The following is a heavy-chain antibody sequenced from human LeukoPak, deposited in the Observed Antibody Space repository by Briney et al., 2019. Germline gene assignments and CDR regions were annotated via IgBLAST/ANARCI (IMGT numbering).Heavy chain of an antibody. Sequence: GGSLRLSCAASGFTFSSYTMNWVRQAPGKGLEWVSSISTPSYKYYSDSLKGRFTISRDNAKNSLHLQMNSLRGEDTAVYYCARGSGSYQESQFDYWGQGTLVTVSS. CDR2: ISTPSYK. CDR1: GFTFSSYT. V-gene: IGHV3-21*04. J-gene: IGHJ4*02. D-gene: IGHD1-26*01. CDR3: ARGSGSYQESQFDY.